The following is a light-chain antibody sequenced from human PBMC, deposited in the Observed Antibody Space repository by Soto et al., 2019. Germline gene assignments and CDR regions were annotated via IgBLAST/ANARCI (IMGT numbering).Light chain of an antibody. J-gene: IGLJ2*01. CDR3: SSYAGSDIFV. V-gene: IGLV2-8*01. CDR1: SSDVGGYNY. Sequence: QSALTQPPSASGSPGQSLTISCTGTSSDVGGYNYVFWYQQHPGKAPKLMIYEVNKRPSGVPDRFSGSKSGNTASLTVSGLQAEDEADYYCSSYAGSDIFVFGGGTTVTVL. CDR2: EVN.